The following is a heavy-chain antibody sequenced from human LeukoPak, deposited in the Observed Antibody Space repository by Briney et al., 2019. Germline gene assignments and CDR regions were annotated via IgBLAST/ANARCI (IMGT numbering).Heavy chain of an antibody. D-gene: IGHD3-10*01. CDR2: ITASGDRT. J-gene: IGHJ4*02. CDR3: AKASMVRGVTPYFDY. V-gene: IGHV3-23*01. CDR1: GFTFSDYV. Sequence: GGSLRLSCAASGFTFSDYVMIWVRQAPGKGLEWVSGITASGDRTYYADSVQGRFTISRDNSKNTLYLQMNSLRAEDTAVYYCAKASMVRGVTPYFDYWGQGTLVTVSS.